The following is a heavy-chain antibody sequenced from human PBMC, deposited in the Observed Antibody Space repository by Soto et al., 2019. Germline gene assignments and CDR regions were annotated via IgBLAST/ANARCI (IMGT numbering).Heavy chain of an antibody. D-gene: IGHD3-22*01. CDR2: IIPILGIA. CDR1: GGTFSSYT. V-gene: IGHV1-69*02. Sequence: SVKVSCKASGGTFSSYTISWVRQAPGQGLEWMGRIIPILGIANYAQKFQGRVTITADKSTSTAYMELSSLRSEDTAVYYCATFRGSGYTGYYSGMDVCGQGNTVTVSS. J-gene: IGHJ6*02. CDR3: ATFRGSGYTGYYSGMDV.